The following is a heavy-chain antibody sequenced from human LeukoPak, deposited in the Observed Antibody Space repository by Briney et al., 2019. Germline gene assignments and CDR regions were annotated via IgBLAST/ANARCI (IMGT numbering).Heavy chain of an antibody. V-gene: IGHV3-30*04. J-gene: IGHJ4*02. CDR2: ISYDGGNK. Sequence: GGSLRLSCAASGFTFSSYAMHWVRQAPGKGLEWVAVISYDGGNKYYADSVKGRFTISRDNSKNTLYLQMNSLRAEDTAVYYCARSLMGEGFDYWGQGTLVTVSS. D-gene: IGHD3-10*01. CDR1: GFTFSSYA. CDR3: ARSLMGEGFDY.